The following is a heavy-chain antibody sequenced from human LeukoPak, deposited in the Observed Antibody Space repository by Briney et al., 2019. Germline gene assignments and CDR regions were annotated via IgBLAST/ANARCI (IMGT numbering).Heavy chain of an antibody. V-gene: IGHV1-2*06. J-gene: IGHJ4*02. CDR3: ARSIPPYYDILTGYGPLY. Sequence: ASMKVSCKASGYTFTGYYMHWVRQAPGQGLEWMGRINPNSGGTNYAQKFQGRVTMTRDTSISTAYMELSRLRSDDTAVYYCARSIPPYYDILTGYGPLYWGQGTLVTVSS. D-gene: IGHD3-9*01. CDR2: INPNSGGT. CDR1: GYTFTGYY.